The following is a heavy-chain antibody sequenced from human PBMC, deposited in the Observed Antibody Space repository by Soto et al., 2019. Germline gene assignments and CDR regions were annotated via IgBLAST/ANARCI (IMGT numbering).Heavy chain of an antibody. CDR2: IYYSGST. Sequence: PSETLSFTCTVSGGSISSSSYYWGWIRQPPGKGLEWIGTIYYSGSTYYNPSLKSRVTISVDTSKNQFSLRLSSVTAADTAVYYCARHLNWDFDYWGQGTLVTVSS. CDR1: GGSISSSSYY. CDR3: ARHLNWDFDY. D-gene: IGHD7-27*01. V-gene: IGHV4-39*01. J-gene: IGHJ4*02.